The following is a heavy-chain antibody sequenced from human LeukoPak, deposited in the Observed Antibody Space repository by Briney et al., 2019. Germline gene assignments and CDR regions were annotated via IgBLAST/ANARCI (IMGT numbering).Heavy chain of an antibody. V-gene: IGHV3-64*01. CDR2: ISNNGGST. CDR1: GFTFSSYA. D-gene: IGHD5-12*01. CDR3: ARDGNSGYSGYAFDC. J-gene: IGHJ4*02. Sequence: GGSLRLSCAASGFTFSSYAMHWVRQAPGKGLEYVSAISNNGGSTYYANSVKGRFTISRDNSRNTLYLQMGSLRAEDMAVYYCARDGNSGYSGYAFDCWGQGTLVTVSS.